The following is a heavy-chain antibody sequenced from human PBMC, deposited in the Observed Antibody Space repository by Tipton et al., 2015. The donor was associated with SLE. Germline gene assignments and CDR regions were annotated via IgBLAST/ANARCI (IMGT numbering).Heavy chain of an antibody. V-gene: IGHV3-48*01. CDR1: GFTFSDYN. CDR2: ISSSSGTI. Sequence: GSLRLSCEASGFTFSDYNMNWVRQAPGKGLEWVSYISSSSGTIKYADSVKGRFTISRDNAKNSVFLQMNSLRAEDTAVFYCARNIRYCSGGICYGGDWYFDLWGRGTLVTVSS. CDR3: ARNIRYCSGGICYGGDWYFDL. D-gene: IGHD2-15*01. J-gene: IGHJ2*01.